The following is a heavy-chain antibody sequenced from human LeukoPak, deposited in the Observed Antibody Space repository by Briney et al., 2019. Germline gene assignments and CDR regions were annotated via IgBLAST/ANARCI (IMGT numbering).Heavy chain of an antibody. V-gene: IGHV1-2*02. CDR2: LNPKSGGA. CDR1: GYTFTGYY. CDR3: AREDFCSSGNCSDP. D-gene: IGHD6-13*01. J-gene: IGHJ5*02. Sequence: ASVKVSCKASGYTFTGYYIHGVRQAPGQGLEWMGWLNPKSGGANYAQKFQGRVTMTRDTSISTAYMELSRLRSVDTAVYYCAREDFCSSGNCSDPWGQGTLVTVSS.